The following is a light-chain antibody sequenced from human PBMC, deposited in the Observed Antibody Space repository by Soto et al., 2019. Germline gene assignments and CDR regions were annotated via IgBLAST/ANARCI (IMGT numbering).Light chain of an antibody. V-gene: IGKV1-9*01. CDR2: AAS. J-gene: IGKJ4*01. CDR3: QQLRMYPST. Sequence: EIPVSLTPSSVSASVGDRLTTTCRASQDIAIYLAWYQQKPGEAPKLLIYAASALYGGVPSRFSGSGSGTDFALTITSLQAEDFATYYCQQLRMYPSTFGGGTKV. CDR1: QDIAIY.